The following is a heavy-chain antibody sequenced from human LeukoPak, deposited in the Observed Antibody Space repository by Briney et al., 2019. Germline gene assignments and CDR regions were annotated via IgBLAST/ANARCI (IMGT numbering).Heavy chain of an antibody. D-gene: IGHD2-15*01. CDR2: INHSGST. CDR1: GGSFSGYY. V-gene: IGHV4-34*01. CDR3: ASGIVNVAEFDY. J-gene: IGHJ4*02. Sequence: SETLSLTCAVYGGSFSGYYWSWIRQPPGKGLEWIGEINHSGSTNYNPSLKSRVTISVDTSKNQLSLKLSSVTAADTAVYYCASGIVNVAEFDYWGQGTLVTVSS.